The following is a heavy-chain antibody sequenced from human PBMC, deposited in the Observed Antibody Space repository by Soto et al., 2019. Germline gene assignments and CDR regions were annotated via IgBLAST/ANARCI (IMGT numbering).Heavy chain of an antibody. D-gene: IGHD6-19*01. CDR2: INHSGST. Sequence: QVQLQQWGAGLLKPSETLSLTCAVYGGSFSGYYWSWIRQPPGKGLEWIGEINHSGSTNHNPSLKSRVTISVDTSKNQLSVRLSSVTAADTAVYYCARTGYSSGWYKAAFDIWGQGTMVTVSS. V-gene: IGHV4-34*01. CDR3: ARTGYSSGWYKAAFDI. J-gene: IGHJ3*02. CDR1: GGSFSGYY.